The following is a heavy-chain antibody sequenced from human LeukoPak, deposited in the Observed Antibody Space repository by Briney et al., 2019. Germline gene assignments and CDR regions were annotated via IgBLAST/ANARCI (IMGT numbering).Heavy chain of an antibody. D-gene: IGHD1-26*01. J-gene: IGHJ4*02. CDR1: GYSISIGNH. CDR2: IFPSGTP. Sequence: SETLSLTCTVSGYSISIGNHWGWIRQPPEKGLEWIGSIFPSGTPYYNPSLKSRVTISIDTSKNQFSLRSSSVTAADTAMYYCASLGGYQGGNFDYWGQGTLLTVSS. V-gene: IGHV4-38-2*02. CDR3: ASLGGYQGGNFDY.